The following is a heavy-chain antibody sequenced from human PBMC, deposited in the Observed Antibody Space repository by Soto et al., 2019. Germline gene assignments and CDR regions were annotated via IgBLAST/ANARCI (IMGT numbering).Heavy chain of an antibody. CDR3: TKDRVPDGGYSFDY. J-gene: IGHJ4*02. CDR2: INLTATTT. Sequence: PGGPLMLSCAASGCSSSHYSLNWVRQAPEKGLEWVAIINLTATTTDYRESVKGRFTISKDRAKNVVYLQMNSLGVEDMAVYYCTKDRVPDGGYSFDYWGQGALVTVSS. D-gene: IGHD5-12*01. V-gene: IGHV3-23*01. CDR1: GCSSSHYS.